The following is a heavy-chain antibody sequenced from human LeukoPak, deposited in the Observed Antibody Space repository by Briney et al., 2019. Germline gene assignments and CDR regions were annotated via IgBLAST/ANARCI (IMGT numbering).Heavy chain of an antibody. D-gene: IGHD3-10*01. CDR2: IYHSGST. CDR1: GFTFSSYSM. Sequence: GSLRLSCAASGFTFSSYSMNWVRQPPGKGLEWIGEIYHSGSTNYNPSLKSRVTISVDKSKNQFSLKLSSVTAADTAVYYCARDGTGFGELSDWFDPWGQGTLVTVSS. CDR3: ARDGTGFGELSDWFDP. J-gene: IGHJ5*02. V-gene: IGHV4-4*02.